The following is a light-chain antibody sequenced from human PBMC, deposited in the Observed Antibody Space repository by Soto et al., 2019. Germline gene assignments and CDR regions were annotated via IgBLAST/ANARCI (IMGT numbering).Light chain of an antibody. CDR2: VAS. CDR1: QSVSSNY. CDR3: QQYGSSPWT. J-gene: IGKJ1*01. V-gene: IGKV3-20*01. Sequence: EIVLTQSPGTLSLSPGERATLSCRASQSVSSNYLAWYQQKPVRAPRLLIYVASRRATGIPDRFSGSGSGTDFTLTISRLEPEDFAMFYCQQYGSSPWTFGQGTNVE.